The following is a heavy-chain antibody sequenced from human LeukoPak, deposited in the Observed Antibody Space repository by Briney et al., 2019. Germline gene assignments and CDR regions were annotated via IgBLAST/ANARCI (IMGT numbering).Heavy chain of an antibody. D-gene: IGHD3-16*01. CDR2: FSLSGNT. CDR1: GDSISSGSYS. Sequence: SQTLSLTCIVSGDSISSGSYSWSWIRQPAGKGLEWLGRFSLSGNTNYNPSLKSRVTISVDTTTNQLSLKLTSMTAAGTALYFCASTRGTYFDNWGQGTLVTVSS. J-gene: IGHJ4*02. V-gene: IGHV4-61*02. CDR3: ASTRGTYFDN.